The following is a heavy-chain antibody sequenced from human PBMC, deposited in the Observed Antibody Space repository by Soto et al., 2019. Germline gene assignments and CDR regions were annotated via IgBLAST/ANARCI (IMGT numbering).Heavy chain of an antibody. J-gene: IGHJ6*02. CDR3: ARGNKKYCSSTSCYTRTRTVDMDV. CDR2: IYTSGSA. CDR1: GGSISSYY. Sequence: QVQLQESGPGLVKPSETLSLTCTVSGGSISSYYWSWIRQPAGKGLEWIGRIYTSGSANYNPSLKSRVTMSVDTSKNQFSLKLSSVTAADTAVYYCARGNKKYCSSTSCYTRTRTVDMDVWGQGTTVTVSS. V-gene: IGHV4-4*07. D-gene: IGHD2-2*02.